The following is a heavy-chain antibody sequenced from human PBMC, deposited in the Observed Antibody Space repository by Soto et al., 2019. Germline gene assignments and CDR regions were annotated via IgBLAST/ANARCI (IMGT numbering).Heavy chain of an antibody. Sequence: QVQLVESGGGVVQPGRSLRLSCAASGFTFSSYAMHWVRQAPGKGLEWVAVISYDGSNKYYADSVKGRFTISRDNSKNTLYLQMNSLRAEDTAVYYCARGDSSSWYGTPGYWGQGTLVTVSS. V-gene: IGHV3-30-3*01. CDR1: GFTFSSYA. J-gene: IGHJ4*02. CDR2: ISYDGSNK. CDR3: ARGDSSSWYGTPGY. D-gene: IGHD6-13*01.